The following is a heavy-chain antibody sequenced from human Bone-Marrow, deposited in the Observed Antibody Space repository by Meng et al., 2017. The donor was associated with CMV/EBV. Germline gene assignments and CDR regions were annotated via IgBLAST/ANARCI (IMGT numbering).Heavy chain of an antibody. CDR3: APGFRSWSGSYSS. CDR2: ITHSGST. Sequence: QVHLQLWGAGLLKPSGALALTCGVYGAPFSGYWSWVRQPPGKGLEWIGEITHSGSTNYNVSLKSRVTISIDTSKNQFSLKLSSVTATDTAVYYCAPGFRSWSGSYSSWGQGTLVTVYS. CDR1: GAPFSGY. V-gene: IGHV4-34*01. J-gene: IGHJ4*02. D-gene: IGHD1-26*01.